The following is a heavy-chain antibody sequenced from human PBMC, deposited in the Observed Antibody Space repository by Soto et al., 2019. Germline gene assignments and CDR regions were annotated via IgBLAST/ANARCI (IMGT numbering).Heavy chain of an antibody. CDR2: INPSGGST. CDR1: GYTFTSYY. J-gene: IGHJ5*02. Sequence: GASVKVSCKASGYTFTSYYIHSVRQAPGQGLEWMGVINPSGGSTSYAQNFQGRVTMTRDTSTSTVYMELSSLRSEDTAVYYCVRESTPTRWFDPWGQGALVTVSS. V-gene: IGHV1-46*03. D-gene: IGHD2-2*01. CDR3: VRESTPTRWFDP.